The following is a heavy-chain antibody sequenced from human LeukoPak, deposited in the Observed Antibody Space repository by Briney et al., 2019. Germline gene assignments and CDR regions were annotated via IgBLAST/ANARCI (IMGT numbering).Heavy chain of an antibody. CDR3: ARTRPGKYGMDV. Sequence: SVKVSCKASGGTFSSYAISWVRQAPGQGLEWMGRIIPILGIANYAQKFQGRVTITADKSTSTAYMELSSLRSEDTAVYYCARTRPGKYGMDVWGQGTTVTVSS. J-gene: IGHJ6*02. D-gene: IGHD6-6*01. V-gene: IGHV1-69*04. CDR2: IIPILGIA. CDR1: GGTFSSYA.